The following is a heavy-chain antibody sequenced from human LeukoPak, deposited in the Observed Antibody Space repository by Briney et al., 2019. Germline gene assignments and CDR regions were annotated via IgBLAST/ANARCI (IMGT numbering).Heavy chain of an antibody. CDR1: GYSISSGYY. CDR3: ARVLSDSSGYNFEY. V-gene: IGHV4-38-2*02. CDR2: IYHSGRT. D-gene: IGHD5-18*01. J-gene: IGHJ4*02. Sequence: NPSETLSLTCTVSGYSISSGYYWGWIRQPPGKGLEWIGSIYHSGRTFYNPSLKSRVTISVDTSKNQFSLKLTSVTAADTAVYYCARVLSDSSGYNFEYWGQGTLVTVSS.